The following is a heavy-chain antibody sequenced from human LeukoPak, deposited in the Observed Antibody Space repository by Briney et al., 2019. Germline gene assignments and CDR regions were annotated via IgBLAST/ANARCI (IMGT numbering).Heavy chain of an antibody. D-gene: IGHD5-18*01. CDR1: GXTFSGYY. V-gene: IGHV3-11*01. Sequence: KSGGSLRLXCAAXGXTFSGYYMSWIRQAPGKGLEGVSYITISGSATYYADSVKGRFTISRDNAKNSLYLQMNSLRVEDTAVYYCARDGDTTSKVDYWGQGTLVTVSS. CDR2: ITISGSAT. CDR3: ARDGDTTSKVDY. J-gene: IGHJ4*02.